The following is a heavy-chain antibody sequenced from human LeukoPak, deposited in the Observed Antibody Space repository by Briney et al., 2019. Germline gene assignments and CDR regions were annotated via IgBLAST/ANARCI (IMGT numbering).Heavy chain of an antibody. CDR1: CGSFSGYY. V-gene: IGHV4-34*01. J-gene: IGHJ4*02. CDR3: ARGRNYYYDSSLGY. CDR2: INHSGST. D-gene: IGHD3-22*01. Sequence: SETLSLTCGVYCGSFSGYYWRWIRQPPGKGLGWIGEINHSGSTNYNPSLKSRVTISVDTSKNQFSLKLSAVTAADTAVYYCARGRNYYYDSSLGYWGQGTLVTVSS.